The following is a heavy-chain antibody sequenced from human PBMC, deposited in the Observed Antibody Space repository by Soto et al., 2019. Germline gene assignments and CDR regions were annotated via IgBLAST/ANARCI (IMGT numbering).Heavy chain of an antibody. CDR2: ASTGGTRT. V-gene: IGHV3-23*01. CDR1: GFTFSSYA. J-gene: IGHJ5*02. CDR3: AKGGAPYYYDTSGHNNWFDP. D-gene: IGHD3-22*01. Sequence: EVQLLESGGGLVQPGGSLRLSCAASGFTFSSYAMSWVRQAPGKGLEWVSGASTGGTRTYYADSVKGRFTISRDNYKNTLYLQMNSLRAEDTAVYYCAKGGAPYYYDTSGHNNWFDPWGQGTLVTVSS.